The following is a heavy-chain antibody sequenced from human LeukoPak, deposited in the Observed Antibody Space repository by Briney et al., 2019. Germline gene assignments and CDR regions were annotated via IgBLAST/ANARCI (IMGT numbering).Heavy chain of an antibody. Sequence: GASVKVSCKVSGYTLTELSMHWVRQAPGKGLEWMGGFDPEDGETIYAQKFQGRVTMTEDTSTDTAYMELSSLRSEDTAVYYCATTPRHYYDSSGYYYFDYWGQGTLVTVSS. CDR2: FDPEDGET. D-gene: IGHD3-22*01. CDR1: GYTLTELS. J-gene: IGHJ4*02. CDR3: ATTPRHYYDSSGYYYFDY. V-gene: IGHV1-24*01.